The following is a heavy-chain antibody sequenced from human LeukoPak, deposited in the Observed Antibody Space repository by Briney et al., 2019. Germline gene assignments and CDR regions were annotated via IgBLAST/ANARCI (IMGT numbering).Heavy chain of an antibody. J-gene: IGHJ3*02. CDR2: IKQDESEK. V-gene: IGHV3-7*01. Sequence: GGSLRLSCAASGFTLNNYWMSWVRQAPGKGLEWVANIKQDESEKYYVDSVKGRFTISRDNAKNSLYLQMNSLRAEDTALFYCARGVYDFDIWGQGTMVTVSS. CDR1: GFTLNNYW. CDR3: ARGVYDFDI.